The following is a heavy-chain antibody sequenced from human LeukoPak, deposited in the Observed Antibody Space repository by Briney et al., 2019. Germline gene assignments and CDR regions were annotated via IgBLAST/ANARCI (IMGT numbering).Heavy chain of an antibody. CDR1: DGSINSYY. CDR2: IHYTGST. D-gene: IGHD3-22*01. J-gene: IGHJ5*02. Sequence: PSETLSLTCTVSDGSINSYYWAWIRQPPGKGLEWIGSIHYTGSTYYSASLKSRVTISVDTSKNQFSLKLPSVTAADTAVYYCARDSQYDSSGHAPWGQGILVTVSS. V-gene: IGHV4-39*07. CDR3: ARDSQYDSSGHAP.